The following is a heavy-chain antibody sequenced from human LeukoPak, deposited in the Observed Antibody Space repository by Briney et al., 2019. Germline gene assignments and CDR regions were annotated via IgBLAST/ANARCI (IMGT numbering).Heavy chain of an antibody. Sequence: SETLSLTCAVYGGSFSGFYWSWIRQPPGKGLEWIGEINYSGSTNYNPSLKSRVTISLDTSKNQFSLKLSSVTAADTAFYYCARGAFDIWGQGTMVTVSS. CDR1: GGSFSGFY. CDR2: INYSGST. CDR3: ARGAFDI. J-gene: IGHJ3*02. V-gene: IGHV4-34*01.